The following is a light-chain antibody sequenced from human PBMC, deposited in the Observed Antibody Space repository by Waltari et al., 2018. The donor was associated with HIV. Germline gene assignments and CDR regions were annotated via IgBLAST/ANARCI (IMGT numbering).Light chain of an antibody. CDR1: SGINVGTYT. J-gene: IGLJ3*02. V-gene: IGLV5-45*02. CDR3: MIWYSSAGV. Sequence: QAVLTQPSSLSASPGASASLTCTLRSGINVGTYTINWYQQKPGSHPQYLLRYKSDSDKQQGSGVPSRFSCANDASANAVILLISGLQSEDEADYYCMIWYSSAGVFGGGTKLTVL. CDR2: YKSDSDK.